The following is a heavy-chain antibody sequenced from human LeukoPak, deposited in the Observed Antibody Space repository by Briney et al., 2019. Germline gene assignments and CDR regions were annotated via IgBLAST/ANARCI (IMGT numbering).Heavy chain of an antibody. Sequence: GGSLRLSCAASGFTFSDYYMSWIRQAPGKGLEWVSCISSSSSYTNYADSVKGRFTISRDNAKNSLYLQMNSLRAEDTAVYYCARVGGGYDPYYFDYWGQGTLVTVSS. CDR1: GFTFSDYY. J-gene: IGHJ4*02. CDR2: ISSSSSYT. CDR3: ARVGGGYDPYYFDY. D-gene: IGHD5-12*01. V-gene: IGHV3-11*06.